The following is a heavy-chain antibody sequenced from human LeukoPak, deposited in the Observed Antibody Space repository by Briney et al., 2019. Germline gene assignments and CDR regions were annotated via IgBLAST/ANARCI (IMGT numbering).Heavy chain of an antibody. CDR3: AREGQGNGGKDY. V-gene: IGHV3-7*05. CDR2: IKQGGSEK. D-gene: IGHD4-23*01. Sequence: GGSLRLSCAASGASGFTFSSYWMTWVRQAPGKGLEWVANIKQGGSEKHYLDSVKGRFTISRDDAKNSLYLQMSSLRADDTAVYYCAREGQGNGGKDYWGQGTRVTVSS. CDR1: GFTFSSYW. J-gene: IGHJ4*02.